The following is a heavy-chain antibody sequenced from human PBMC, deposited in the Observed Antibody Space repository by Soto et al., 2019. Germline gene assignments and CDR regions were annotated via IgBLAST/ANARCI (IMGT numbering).Heavy chain of an antibody. J-gene: IGHJ4*02. CDR1: GGSISSYY. V-gene: IGHV4-59*01. CDR2: IYYSGST. D-gene: IGHD2-2*01. Sequence: QVQLQESGPGLVKPSETLSLTCTVSGGSISSYYWSWIRQPPGKGLEWIGYIYYSGSTNYNPSLKSRVTISVDTSKNQFSLKLSSVTAADTAVYYCASGDIVVVPAVTGNPRSYYFDYWVQGTLVTVSS. CDR3: ASGDIVVVPAVTGNPRSYYFDY.